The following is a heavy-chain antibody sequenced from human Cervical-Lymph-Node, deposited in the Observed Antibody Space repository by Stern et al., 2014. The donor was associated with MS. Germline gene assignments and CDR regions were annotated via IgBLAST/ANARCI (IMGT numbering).Heavy chain of an antibody. V-gene: IGHV3-21*01. CDR1: GFTFSSYT. J-gene: IGHJ4*02. CDR3: ARDSSSWYAIDY. D-gene: IGHD6-13*01. CDR2: ISTSSSYT. Sequence: EVQLVQSGGGLVKPGGSLRLSCAASGFTFSSYTMNWVRQAPGQGLEWVSSISTSSSYTNYADSVKGRFTISRDNAQHSLSMPMNSLRAEDTAVYYCARDSSSWYAIDYWGQGTLVTVSS.